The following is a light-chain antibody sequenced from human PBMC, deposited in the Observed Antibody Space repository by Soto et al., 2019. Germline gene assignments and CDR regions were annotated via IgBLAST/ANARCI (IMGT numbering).Light chain of an antibody. CDR3: QHYNSYSEA. J-gene: IGKJ1*01. V-gene: IGKV1-5*03. CDR2: KAS. Sequence: DIQITQPPGTLSGSVGDRVTITCRASQTISSWLAWYQQKPGKAPKLLIYKASTLKSGVPSRFSGSGSGTEFTLTISSLQPDDFATYYCQHYNSYSEAFGQGTKVDIK. CDR1: QTISSW.